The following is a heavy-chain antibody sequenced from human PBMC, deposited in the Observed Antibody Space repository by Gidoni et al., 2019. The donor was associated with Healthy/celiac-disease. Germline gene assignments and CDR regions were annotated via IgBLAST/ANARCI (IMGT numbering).Heavy chain of an antibody. CDR2: IWYDGSNK. CDR1: GFTFSSYG. V-gene: IGHV3-33*01. CDR3: ARVDCSGGSCYFDY. J-gene: IGHJ4*02. D-gene: IGHD2-15*01. Sequence: QVQLVESGGGVVQPGRSLRLSCAASGFTFSSYGMHWVRLAPGKGLGWVAVIWYDGSNKYYADSVKGRFTISRDNSKNTLYLQMNSLRAEDTAVYYCARVDCSGGSCYFDYWGQGTLVTVSS.